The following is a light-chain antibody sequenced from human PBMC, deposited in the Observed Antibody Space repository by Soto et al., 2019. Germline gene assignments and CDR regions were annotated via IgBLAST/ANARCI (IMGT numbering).Light chain of an antibody. J-gene: IGKJ1*01. V-gene: IGKV1-5*03. CDR2: KAS. Sequence: DIQMTQSPSTLSASVGDRVTITCRASQSLNSWLAWYQHKPGKAPKLLIHKASILASGVPSRFSGSDSGAEFTITISSLQPDDFATYYCQPSLGYSGMFGQGTKVDIK. CDR1: QSLNSW. CDR3: QPSLGYSGM.